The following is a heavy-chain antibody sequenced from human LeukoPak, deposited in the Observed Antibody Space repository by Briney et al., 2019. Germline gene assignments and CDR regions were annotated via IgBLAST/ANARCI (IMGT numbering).Heavy chain of an antibody. CDR1: GYTFTSSG. CDR2: INPNSGGT. V-gene: IGHV1-2*02. D-gene: IGHD5-12*01. J-gene: IGHJ4*02. Sequence: ASVKVSCKASGYTFTSSGISWVRQAPGQGLEWMGWINPNSGGTNYAQKFQGRVTMTRDTSISTAYMELSRLRSDDTAVYYCARDETTWIRYWGQGTLVTVSS. CDR3: ARDETTWIRY.